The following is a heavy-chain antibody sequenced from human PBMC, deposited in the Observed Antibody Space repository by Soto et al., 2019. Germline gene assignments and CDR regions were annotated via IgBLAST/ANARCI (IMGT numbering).Heavy chain of an antibody. CDR2: ISYDGSNK. J-gene: IGHJ4*02. CDR1: GFTFSSHG. Sequence: QVQLVESGGGVVQPGRSLRLSCAASGFTFSSHGMHWVRQAPGKGVEWVTVISYDGSNKYYADSVRGRFTISRDNSKNTLYLQMNSLRAEDTAVYYCVRLEFGGYSFWGQGTLVTVSS. V-gene: IGHV3-30*03. D-gene: IGHD5-18*01. CDR3: VRLEFGGYSF.